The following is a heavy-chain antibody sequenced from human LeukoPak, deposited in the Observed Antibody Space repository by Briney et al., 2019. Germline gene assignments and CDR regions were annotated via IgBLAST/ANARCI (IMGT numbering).Heavy chain of an antibody. CDR2: IYYSGST. Sequence: PSETLSLTCTVSGGSISSYYWSWIRQPPGKGLEWIGYIYYSGSTNYNPSLKSRVTISVDTSKNQFSLKLSSVTAADTAVYYSARARYPYYYGSGSLGYWGQGTLVTVSS. D-gene: IGHD3-10*01. J-gene: IGHJ4*02. CDR3: ARARYPYYYGSGSLGY. V-gene: IGHV4-59*01. CDR1: GGSISSYY.